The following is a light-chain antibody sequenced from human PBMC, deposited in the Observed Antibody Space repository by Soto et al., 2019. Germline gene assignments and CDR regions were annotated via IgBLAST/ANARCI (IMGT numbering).Light chain of an antibody. CDR1: QSVSSY. Sequence: EMVMTQSPATLSVSPGERVTLSCRASQSVSSYLAWYQQKPGQPPRLLIYLASTRAAGIPARFSGSGSGTEFTLTISSLQSEDFAVYYCQQYKDWPSRFGQGTKVEIK. J-gene: IGKJ1*01. CDR2: LAS. V-gene: IGKV3-15*01. CDR3: QQYKDWPSR.